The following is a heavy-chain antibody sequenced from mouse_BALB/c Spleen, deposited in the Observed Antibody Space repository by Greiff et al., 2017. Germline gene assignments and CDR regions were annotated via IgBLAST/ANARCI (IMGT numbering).Heavy chain of an antibody. J-gene: IGHJ3*01. D-gene: IGHD2-3*01. V-gene: IGHV1-4*01. Sequence: LEESGVELARPGASVKMSCKASGYTFTSYTMHWVKQRPGQGLEWIGYINPSSGYTNYNQKFKDKATLTADKSSSTAYMQLSSPTSEDSAVYYCARQGGWFPFAYWGQGTLVTVSA. CDR1: GYTFTSYT. CDR2: INPSSGYT. CDR3: ARQGGWFPFAY.